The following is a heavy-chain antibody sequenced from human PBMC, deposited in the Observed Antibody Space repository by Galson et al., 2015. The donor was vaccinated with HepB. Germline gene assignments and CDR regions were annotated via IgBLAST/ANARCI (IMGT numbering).Heavy chain of an antibody. J-gene: IGHJ4*02. CDR1: GYTFINYN. D-gene: IGHD3-16*01. CDR3: TRGVWGGGAFGGDY. CDR2: INPGGGST. V-gene: IGHV1-46*01. Sequence: SVKVSCKASGYTFINYNMHWVRQAPGQGLEWMGVINPGGGSTSYAQKFQGRVTMTRDTSTSTIYMDLSSLRSDDTAVYYCTRGVWGGGAFGGDYWGQGTLVTVSS.